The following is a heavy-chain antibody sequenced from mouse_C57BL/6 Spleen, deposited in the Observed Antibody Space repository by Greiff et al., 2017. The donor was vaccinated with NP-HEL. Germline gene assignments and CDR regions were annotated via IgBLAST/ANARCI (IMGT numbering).Heavy chain of an antibody. CDR3: ARDYDYPYFDY. Sequence: EVMLVESGGGLVKPGGSLKLSCAASGFTFSSYAMSWVRQTPEKRLEWVATISDGGSYTYNPDNVKGRFTISRDNAKNNLYLQMSHLKSEDTAMYYCARDYDYPYFDYWGQGTTLTVSS. V-gene: IGHV5-4*01. CDR2: ISDGGSYT. J-gene: IGHJ2*01. CDR1: GFTFSSYA. D-gene: IGHD2-4*01.